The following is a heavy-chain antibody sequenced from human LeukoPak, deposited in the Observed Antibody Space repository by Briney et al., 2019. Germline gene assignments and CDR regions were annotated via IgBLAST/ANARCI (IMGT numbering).Heavy chain of an antibody. J-gene: IGHJ4*02. CDR2: IIPIFGTA. CDR3: ATVGMVRGVTPYYFDY. D-gene: IGHD3-10*01. V-gene: IGHV1-69*13. Sequence: SVKVSCKASGGTFSSYAISWVRQAPGQGLEWMGGIIPIFGTANYAQKFQGRVTITADESASTAYMELSSVRSEDTAVYYCATVGMVRGVTPYYFDYWGQGTLVTVSS. CDR1: GGTFSSYA.